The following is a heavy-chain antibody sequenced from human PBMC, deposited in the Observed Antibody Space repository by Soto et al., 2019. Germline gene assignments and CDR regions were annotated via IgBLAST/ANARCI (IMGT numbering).Heavy chain of an antibody. D-gene: IGHD3-10*01. V-gene: IGHV1-18*01. Sequence: ASVKVSCKASGYTFTSYGISWVRQAPGQGLEWMGWISAYNGNTNYAQKLQGRVTMTTGTSTSTAYMELRSLRSDDTAVYYCARDRGYGSGSYYYYGMDVWGQGTTVTVSS. J-gene: IGHJ6*02. CDR3: ARDRGYGSGSYYYYGMDV. CDR2: ISAYNGNT. CDR1: GYTFTSYG.